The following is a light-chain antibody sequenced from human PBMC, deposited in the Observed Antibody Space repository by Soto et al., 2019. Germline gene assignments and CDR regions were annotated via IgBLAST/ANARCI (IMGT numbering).Light chain of an antibody. CDR3: QKRYSTTWT. V-gene: IGKV1-39*01. J-gene: IGKJ1*01. Sequence: IQMTQAQSPLYAALGDRFTITCRASQGISTYLNWYQQKPGKDPKLLIYAASSLQSGVTSRFSGSGSETDVTLTIRSMQPEHVATYSCQKRYSTTWT. CDR1: QGISTY. CDR2: AAS.